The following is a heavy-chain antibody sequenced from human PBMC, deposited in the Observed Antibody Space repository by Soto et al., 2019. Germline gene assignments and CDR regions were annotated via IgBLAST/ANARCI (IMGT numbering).Heavy chain of an antibody. CDR3: ARVSIPGIYGEDV. CDR2: IIPIFKTA. J-gene: IGHJ6*02. Sequence: QQQLVQSGPEVKKPGSWGKFSCRAFGGTLGNYAIVWGRQPPGQGLDGMGKIIPIFKTANYAQKFQGRITITADRSPRTDIAYMELSSLRSEDTALYYCARVSIPGIYGEDVWGQGTTVTVSS. V-gene: IGHV1-69*06. CDR1: GGTLGNYA. D-gene: IGHD2-2*01.